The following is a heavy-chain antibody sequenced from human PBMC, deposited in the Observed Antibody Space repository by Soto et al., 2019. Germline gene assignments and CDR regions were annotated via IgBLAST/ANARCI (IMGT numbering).Heavy chain of an antibody. CDR3: ARYIPGVRYYGMDV. V-gene: IGHV3-23*01. J-gene: IGHJ6*02. D-gene: IGHD2-2*01. CDR1: GFTFSSYA. Sequence: GGALKLSFAASGFTFSSYAMSWVRPAPGKGLEWVSAISGSGGSTYYADSVKGRFTISRDNSGNTLFLEMYSLRAEDTAVYYCARYIPGVRYYGMDVWGQGTTVTVSS. CDR2: ISGSGGST.